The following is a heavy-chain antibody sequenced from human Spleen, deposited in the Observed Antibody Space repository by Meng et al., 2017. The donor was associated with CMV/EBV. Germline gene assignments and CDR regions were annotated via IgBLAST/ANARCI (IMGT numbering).Heavy chain of an antibody. CDR2: ISRSSDYI. CDR1: GFTFSIFT. Sequence: GGSLRLSCEASGFTFSIFTMNWVRQAPGKGLEWVSSISRSSDYIYYADSVKGRFTISRDNAKNSLYLQMNSLRAEDTALYYCVRIGQNAFDIWGQGTMVTVSS. D-gene: IGHD3-10*01. J-gene: IGHJ3*02. V-gene: IGHV3-21*04. CDR3: VRIGQNAFDI.